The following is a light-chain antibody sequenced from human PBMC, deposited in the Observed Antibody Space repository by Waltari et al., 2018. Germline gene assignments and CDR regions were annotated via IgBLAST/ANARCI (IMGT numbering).Light chain of an antibody. V-gene: IGLV3-25*03. J-gene: IGLJ3*02. Sequence: SYELTQPPSVSVSPGQTARITCSGDALPKQYAYWYQQKPGQAPMLLIFKDTDRPSGFPARFYGSSSGTTVTLTISGVQTEDEADYYCQSADSSGTYPSVFGGGTKLTVL. CDR1: ALPKQY. CDR2: KDT. CDR3: QSADSSGTYPSV.